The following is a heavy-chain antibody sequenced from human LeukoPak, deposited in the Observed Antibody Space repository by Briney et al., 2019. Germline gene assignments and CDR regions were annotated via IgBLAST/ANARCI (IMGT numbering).Heavy chain of an antibody. J-gene: IGHJ4*02. Sequence: PSETLSLTCAVYGGSFSGYYWSWIRQPPGKGLEWIGEINHSGSTNYNPSLKSRVTISVDTSKNQFSLKLSSVTAADTAVYYCARDQRYFDWLSSVDYWGQGTLVTVSS. V-gene: IGHV4-34*01. D-gene: IGHD3-9*01. CDR2: INHSGST. CDR1: GGSFSGYY. CDR3: ARDQRYFDWLSSVDY.